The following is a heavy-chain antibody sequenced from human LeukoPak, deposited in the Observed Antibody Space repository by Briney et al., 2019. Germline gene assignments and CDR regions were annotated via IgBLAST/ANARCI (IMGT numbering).Heavy chain of an antibody. CDR1: GFTFSSYG. CDR2: ISYDGSNK. D-gene: IGHD1-20*01. V-gene: IGHV3-30*18. J-gene: IGHJ4*02. CDR3: AKDPYNWNDEGLPDY. Sequence: GGSLRLSCAASGFTFSSYGMHWVRQAPGKGLEWVAVISYDGSNKYYADSVKGRFTISRDNSKNTLYLQMNSLRAEDTAVYYCAKDPYNWNDEGLPDYWGQGTLVTVSS.